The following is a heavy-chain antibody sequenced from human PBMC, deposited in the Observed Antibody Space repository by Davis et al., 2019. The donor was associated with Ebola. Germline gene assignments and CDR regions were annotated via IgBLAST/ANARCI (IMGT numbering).Heavy chain of an antibody. Sequence: PGGSLRLSCKGSGYSFTSYWIGWVRQMPGKGLEWMGIIYPGDSDTRYSPSFQGQVTISADKSISTAYLQWSSLKASDTAMYYCARGVATSSGGFDYWGQGTLVTVSS. CDR3: ARGVATSSGGFDY. V-gene: IGHV5-51*01. D-gene: IGHD5-12*01. J-gene: IGHJ4*02. CDR2: IYPGDSDT. CDR1: GYSFTSYW.